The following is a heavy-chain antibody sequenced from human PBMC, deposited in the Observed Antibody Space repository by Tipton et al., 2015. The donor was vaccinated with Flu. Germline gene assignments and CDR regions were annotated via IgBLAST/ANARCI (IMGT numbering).Heavy chain of an antibody. J-gene: IGHJ4*02. V-gene: IGHV1-2*06. CDR2: INPNRGGT. D-gene: IGHD3-10*01. CDR1: GYTFTDYY. CDR3: AMGKGFSSGD. Sequence: QLVQSGAEVKKPGASVKVSCKASGYTFTDYYMRWVRQAPGQGLEWMGRINPNRGGTNYAQKFQGRVTMTRDTSISTAYMELSRLRSGAAAVYYCAMGKGFSSGDWGQGTPAAVSS.